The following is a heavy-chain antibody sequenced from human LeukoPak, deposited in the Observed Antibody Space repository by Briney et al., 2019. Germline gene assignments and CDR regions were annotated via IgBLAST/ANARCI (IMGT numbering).Heavy chain of an antibody. V-gene: IGHV3-21*06. CDR2: ISKSGTYI. J-gene: IGHJ5*02. CDR3: ARGPLGLGGNWFDP. Sequence: PGGSLRLSCAASGFTFSNYIMDWVRQAPGKGLEWVSSISKSGTYIYYADSVKGRFTISKDSAKNSLNLQMSNMRVEDTAVYYCARGPLGLGGNWFDPWGQGTLVTVSS. D-gene: IGHD7-27*01. CDR1: GFTFSNYI.